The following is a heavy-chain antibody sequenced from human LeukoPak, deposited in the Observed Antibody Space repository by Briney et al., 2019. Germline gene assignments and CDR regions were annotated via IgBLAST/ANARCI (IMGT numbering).Heavy chain of an antibody. CDR2: IYSSART. CDR1: GFTVSSNY. CDR3: ASGSGSYQPFFDY. Sequence: GRSLRLSCAASGFTVSSNYMSWVSQAPGKGLEWVAVIYSSARTTDAAAVKRRFTISSDNSNNTLYLQMNSLRPEDTSVYYCASGSGSYQPFFDYWGQGTLLTLSS. V-gene: IGHV3-66*01. D-gene: IGHD3-10*01. J-gene: IGHJ4*02.